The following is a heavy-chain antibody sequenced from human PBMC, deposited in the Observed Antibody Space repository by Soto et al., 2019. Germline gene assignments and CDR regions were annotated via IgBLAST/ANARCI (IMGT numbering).Heavy chain of an antibody. D-gene: IGHD6-6*01. J-gene: IGHJ6*02. Sequence: GGSLRLSCAASGFTFSNYDMHWVRQVTGKGLEWISSIGTAGDTYYAGSVRGRFTISRENAKNSLYLQMNSLRAGDTAVYYCARDLKYSGSSRHYGMDVWGPGTTVTVSS. CDR3: ARDLKYSGSSRHYGMDV. CDR1: GFTFSNYD. V-gene: IGHV3-13*01. CDR2: IGTAGDT.